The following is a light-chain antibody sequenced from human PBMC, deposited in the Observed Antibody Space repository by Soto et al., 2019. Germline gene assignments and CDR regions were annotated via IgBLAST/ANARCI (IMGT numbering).Light chain of an antibody. CDR2: GAS. V-gene: IGKV3-20*01. CDR3: QQYGNSPPLT. J-gene: IGKJ4*01. CDR1: QSVNSH. Sequence: EIVLTQSPGTLSLSPGERATLSCRVSQSVNSHLAWYQQRPGQAPRLLIYGASSRATGIPDRFSGSGSGTDFTLTISRLEPEDFALYYCQQYGNSPPLTFGGGTKVEIK.